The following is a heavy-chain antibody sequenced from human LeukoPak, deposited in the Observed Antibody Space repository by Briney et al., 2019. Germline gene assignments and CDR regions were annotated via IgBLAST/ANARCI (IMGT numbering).Heavy chain of an antibody. CDR2: ISGDGGST. V-gene: IGHV3-43*02. CDR1: GFTFDDYA. Sequence: GGSLRLSCAASGFTFDDYAMHWVRQAPGKGLEWVPLISGDGGSTYYADSMKGRFTISRDNSRNSLYLQMNSLRTEDTALYYCAKSEIVLYYYYGMDVWGQGTTVTVSS. J-gene: IGHJ6*02. D-gene: IGHD2/OR15-2a*01. CDR3: AKSEIVLYYYYGMDV.